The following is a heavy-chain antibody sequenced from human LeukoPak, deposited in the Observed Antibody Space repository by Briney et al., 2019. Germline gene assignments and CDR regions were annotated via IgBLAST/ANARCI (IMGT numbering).Heavy chain of an antibody. CDR2: ITSSGTYI. Sequence: GGSLRLSCAASGFTFNNYNMNWVRQAPGKALEWVSSITSSGTYIFYADSVKGRFTISRDNAKNSLYLQMNSLGPEDTAVYFCARGKLQAAAGRPWFDPWGQGTLVTVSS. D-gene: IGHD6-13*01. CDR3: ARGKLQAAAGRPWFDP. CDR1: GFTFNNYN. V-gene: IGHV3-21*01. J-gene: IGHJ5*02.